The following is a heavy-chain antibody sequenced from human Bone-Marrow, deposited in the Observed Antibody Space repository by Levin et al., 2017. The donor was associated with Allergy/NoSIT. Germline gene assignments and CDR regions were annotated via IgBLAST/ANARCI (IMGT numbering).Heavy chain of an antibody. CDR3: AKDRYYGSGSYSLAS. D-gene: IGHD3-10*01. J-gene: IGHJ4*02. CDR1: RFTFSSYG. Sequence: GGSLRLSCAASRFTFSSYGMHWVRQAPGKGLEWVAVISYDGSNKYYADSVKGRFTISRDNSKNTLYLQMNSLRAEDTAVYYCAKDRYYGSGSYSLASWGQGTLVTVSS. CDR2: ISYDGSNK. V-gene: IGHV3-30*18.